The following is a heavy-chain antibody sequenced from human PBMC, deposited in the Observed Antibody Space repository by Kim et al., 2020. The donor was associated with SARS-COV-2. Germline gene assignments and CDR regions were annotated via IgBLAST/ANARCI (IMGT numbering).Heavy chain of an antibody. CDR1: GFTFSTYG. D-gene: IGHD3-22*01. CDR2: IWYEGSNK. V-gene: IGHV3-33*01. Sequence: GGSLRLSCAASGFTFSTYGMHWVRQAPGKGLEWVAVIWYEGSNKYYADSVRGRFTISRDNSKNTLYLQMSSLRAEDTAVYYCARGTISDSSDYLDCWGQGALVTVSS. CDR3: ARGTISDSSDYLDC. J-gene: IGHJ4*02.